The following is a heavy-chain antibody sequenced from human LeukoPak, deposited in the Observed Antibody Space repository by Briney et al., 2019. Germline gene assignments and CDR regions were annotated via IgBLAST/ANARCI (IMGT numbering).Heavy chain of an antibody. Sequence: TSETLSLTCTVSGGSISSYYWSWIRQPAGKGLEWIGRIYTTGITNYNPSLKGRVTMSVDTSKNQFSMKLPSVTAADTAVYYCARDGYYYDSSGYYFWGQGTLVTV. J-gene: IGHJ4*02. D-gene: IGHD3-22*01. CDR1: GGSISSYY. V-gene: IGHV4-4*07. CDR2: IYTTGIT. CDR3: ARDGYYYDSSGYYF.